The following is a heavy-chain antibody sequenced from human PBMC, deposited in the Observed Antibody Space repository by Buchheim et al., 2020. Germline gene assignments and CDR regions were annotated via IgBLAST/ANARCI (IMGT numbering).Heavy chain of an antibody. Sequence: QVQLQQWGAGLLKPSETLSLTCAVYGGSFSGYYWSWIRQPPGKGLEWIGEINHSGSTNYNPSLKSRVTISVDTSKNKFSLKLSSVTAADTAVYYCARSRAAAAALYYYYYGMDVWGQGTT. CDR3: ARSRAAAAALYYYYYGMDV. CDR1: GGSFSGYY. V-gene: IGHV4-34*01. CDR2: INHSGST. J-gene: IGHJ6*02. D-gene: IGHD6-13*01.